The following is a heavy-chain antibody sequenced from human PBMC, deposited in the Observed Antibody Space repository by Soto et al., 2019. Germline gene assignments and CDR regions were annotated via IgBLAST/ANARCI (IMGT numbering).Heavy chain of an antibody. D-gene: IGHD2-21*01. CDR3: ARLRFCGGDSCYPLDI. Sequence: GASVKVSWKASGGTFSSYAISWMRQAPGQGLEWMGGIIPIFGTANYAQKLQGRVTMTTDTSANTVYMDLSSLKFEDTAVYYCARLRFCGGDSCYPLDIWGQGSMVTVSS. CDR1: GGTFSSYA. J-gene: IGHJ3*02. V-gene: IGHV1-69*05. CDR2: IIPIFGTA.